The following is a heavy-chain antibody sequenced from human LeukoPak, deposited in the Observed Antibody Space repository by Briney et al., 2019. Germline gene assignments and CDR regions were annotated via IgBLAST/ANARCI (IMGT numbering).Heavy chain of an antibody. V-gene: IGHV4-34*01. CDR2: INHSGST. Sequence: GSLRLSCAASGFTFSNYAMSWVRQPPGKGLEWIGEINHSGSTNYNPSLKSRVTISVDTSKNQFSLKLSSVTAADTAVYYCASSGIAVADYWGQGTLVTVSS. CDR1: GFTFSNYA. CDR3: ASSGIAVADY. D-gene: IGHD6-19*01. J-gene: IGHJ4*02.